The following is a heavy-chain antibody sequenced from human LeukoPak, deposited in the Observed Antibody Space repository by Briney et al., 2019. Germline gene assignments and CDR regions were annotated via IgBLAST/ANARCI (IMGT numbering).Heavy chain of an antibody. V-gene: IGHV4-59*01. CDR3: ARCRDYYDSSGYYGDDAFDI. CDR1: GGSISSYY. Sequence: PSETLSLTCTVSGGSISSYYWSWIRQPPGKGLEWIGYIYYSGSTNYNPSLKSRVTISVDTSKNQFSLKLSSVTAADTAVYYCARCRDYYDSSGYYGDDAFDIWGQGTMVTVSP. J-gene: IGHJ3*02. D-gene: IGHD3-22*01. CDR2: IYYSGST.